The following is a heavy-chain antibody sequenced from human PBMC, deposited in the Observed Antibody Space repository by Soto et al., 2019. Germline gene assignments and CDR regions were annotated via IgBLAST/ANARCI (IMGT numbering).Heavy chain of an antibody. Sequence: QVQLVESGGGLVKPGGSLRLSCAASGFTFSDYYMSWIRQAPGKGLEWVSYISSSGSTIYYADSVKGRFTISRDNAKNSLYLQMNSLRAEDTAVYYCARGPPTFRISDLTDVEYYYYGMDVWGQGTTVTVSS. D-gene: IGHD3-3*01. J-gene: IGHJ6*02. V-gene: IGHV3-11*01. CDR1: GFTFSDYY. CDR2: ISSSGSTI. CDR3: ARGPPTFRISDLTDVEYYYYGMDV.